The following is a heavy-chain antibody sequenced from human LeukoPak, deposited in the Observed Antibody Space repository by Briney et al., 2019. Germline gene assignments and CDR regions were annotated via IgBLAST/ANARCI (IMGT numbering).Heavy chain of an antibody. CDR1: GGSISSSSNY. V-gene: IGHV4-39*01. CDR3: ASQRYFHDSSGLDAFVI. J-gene: IGHJ3*02. D-gene: IGHD3-22*01. CDR2: IYYSGST. Sequence: SETLSLTCSVSGGSISSSSNYWGWIRLPPGKGLEWIGSIYYSGSTHYNPSLKSRVTMSVDTSKNQFSLKLSSVTAADTAVYFCASQRYFHDSSGLDAFVIWGQGTMVTVSS.